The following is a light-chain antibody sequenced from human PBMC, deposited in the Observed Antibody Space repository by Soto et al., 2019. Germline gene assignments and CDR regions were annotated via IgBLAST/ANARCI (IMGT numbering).Light chain of an antibody. Sequence: QSALTQPASVSGSPGQSITFSCTGTSSDIGAYNYVSWYQHHPGKAPKLLIYDVTDRPSGVSDRFSGSKSGTTASLTISGLQAEDEADYLCSSYTPSNSVVVFGGGTKLTVL. CDR3: SSYTPSNSVVV. V-gene: IGLV2-14*03. CDR2: DVT. CDR1: SSDIGAYNY. J-gene: IGLJ3*02.